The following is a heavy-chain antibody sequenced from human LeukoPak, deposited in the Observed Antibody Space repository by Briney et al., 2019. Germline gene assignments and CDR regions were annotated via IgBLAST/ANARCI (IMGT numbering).Heavy chain of an antibody. D-gene: IGHD2-2*02. Sequence: SQTLSLTCAVSGGSISSGGYSWSWIRQPPGKGLEWIGYIYHSGSTYYNPSLKSRVTISVDRSKNQFSLKLSSVTAADTAVYYYARANRYCSSTSCYSEDWYFDLWGRGTLVTVSS. CDR2: IYHSGST. J-gene: IGHJ2*01. CDR3: ARANRYCSSTSCYSEDWYFDL. CDR1: GGSISSGGYS. V-gene: IGHV4-30-2*01.